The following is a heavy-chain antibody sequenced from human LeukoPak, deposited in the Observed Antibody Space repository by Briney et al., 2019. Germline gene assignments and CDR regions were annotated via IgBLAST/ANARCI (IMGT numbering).Heavy chain of an antibody. CDR1: GGSTSSYY. D-gene: IGHD3-10*01. Sequence: PSETLSLTCTVSGGSTSSYYWSWIRQPPGKGLEWIGYIYYSGSTNYNPSLKSRVTISVDTSKNQFSLKLSSVTAADTAVYYCARDYGSGKGMDVWGKGTTVTVSS. V-gene: IGHV4-59*01. CDR3: ARDYGSGKGMDV. CDR2: IYYSGST. J-gene: IGHJ6*04.